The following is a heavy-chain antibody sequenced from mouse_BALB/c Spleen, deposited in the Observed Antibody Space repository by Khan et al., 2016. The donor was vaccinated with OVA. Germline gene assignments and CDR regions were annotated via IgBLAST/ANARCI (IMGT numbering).Heavy chain of an antibody. Sequence: EVQLVESGGGSVKPGGSLKLSCVASGFTLSSYVMSWVRQTPEKRLEWVASISSGGSTYYPDSVKGRFTISRDNARNIVYLQMSSLRSEDMAMYFCTREAYRYDEYYFDYWGQGTTLTVSS. CDR1: GFTLSSYV. V-gene: IGHV5-6-5*01. D-gene: IGHD2-14*01. CDR2: ISSGGST. CDR3: TREAYRYDEYYFDY. J-gene: IGHJ2*01.